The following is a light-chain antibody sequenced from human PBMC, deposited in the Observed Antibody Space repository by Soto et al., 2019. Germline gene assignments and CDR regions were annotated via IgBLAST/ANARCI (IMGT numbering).Light chain of an antibody. CDR3: QQSYNTPYVGT. Sequence: DIQMTQSPSSLSASVGDRVTITCRASQSIGSYVNWYQQKPGQAPKVLIYTASTLQSGVPSRFSGSGSGTAFTLTISSLQPEDFATYYCQQSYNTPYVGTFGQGTKVEIK. J-gene: IGKJ1*01. CDR2: TAS. CDR1: QSIGSY. V-gene: IGKV1-39*01.